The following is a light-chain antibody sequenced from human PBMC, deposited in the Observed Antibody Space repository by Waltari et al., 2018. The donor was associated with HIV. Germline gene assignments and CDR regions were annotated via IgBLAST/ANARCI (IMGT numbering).Light chain of an antibody. Sequence: DIQLTQSPSFLSASVGDRVTITCRARQGISRYVAWNEQKPGKGPKLLFYGASSVQSGVPSRFSGSGSGTEVTLRINGLQPEDSATYYGRQVNSDPVTFGHGTKLEIK. V-gene: IGKV1-9*01. J-gene: IGKJ2*01. CDR1: QGISRY. CDR3: RQVNSDPVT. CDR2: GAS.